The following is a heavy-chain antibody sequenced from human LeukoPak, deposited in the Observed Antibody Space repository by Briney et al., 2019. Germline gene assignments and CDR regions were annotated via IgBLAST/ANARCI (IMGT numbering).Heavy chain of an antibody. J-gene: IGHJ4*02. D-gene: IGHD6-19*01. Sequence: SETLSLTCTVSGYSISSCYYWGWLRQPPGKGLEWIGSIYHSGSTYYNPSLKSRVTISVDTSKNQFSLKLSSVTAADTAVYYCAREVVGSGWYDYWGQGTLVTVSS. CDR3: AREVVGSGWYDY. CDR1: GYSISSCYY. CDR2: IYHSGST. V-gene: IGHV4-38-2*02.